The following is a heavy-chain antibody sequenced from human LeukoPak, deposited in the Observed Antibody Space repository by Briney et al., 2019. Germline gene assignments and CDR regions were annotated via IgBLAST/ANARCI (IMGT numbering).Heavy chain of an antibody. CDR3: ANTRSAQCSWIDY. Sequence: GGSETLPCAASGSTFSSYAMSWVRQAPGKGLEWVSAISGSGGSTYYADSVKGRFTISRDNSKNTLYLQMNSLRAEDTAVYYCANTRSAQCSWIDYWGQGTLVTVSS. J-gene: IGHJ4*02. CDR1: GSTFSSYA. CDR2: ISGSGGST. D-gene: IGHD6-13*01. V-gene: IGHV3-23*01.